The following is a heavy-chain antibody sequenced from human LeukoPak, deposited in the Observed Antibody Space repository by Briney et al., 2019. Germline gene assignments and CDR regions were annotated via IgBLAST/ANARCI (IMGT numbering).Heavy chain of an antibody. J-gene: IGHJ4*02. CDR2: ISAYNGNT. D-gene: IGHD3-3*01. CDR3: ARDPVAELRFRSYGLNDY. Sequence: ASVKVSCKASGYTFTSYGISWVRQAPGQGLEWMGWISAYNGNTNYAQKLQGRVTMTTDTSTSTAYMELRSLRSDDTAVYYCARDPVAELRFRSYGLNDYWGQGTLVAVSS. CDR1: GYTFTSYG. V-gene: IGHV1-18*01.